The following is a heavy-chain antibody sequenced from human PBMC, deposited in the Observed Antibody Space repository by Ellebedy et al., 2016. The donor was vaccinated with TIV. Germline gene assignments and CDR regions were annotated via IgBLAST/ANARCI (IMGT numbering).Heavy chain of an antibody. Sequence: PGGSLRLSCVASGFTFHTYWMHWVRQAPGKGLVWASRINNDGISTISADPVKGRFTVSRDNAKNTLYLQMNSLRAEDTAVYYCARVVPRGHYFGMDVWGQGTTVTVSS. D-gene: IGHD3-10*01. CDR1: GFTFHTYW. J-gene: IGHJ6*02. V-gene: IGHV3-74*01. CDR2: INNDGIST. CDR3: ARVVPRGHYFGMDV.